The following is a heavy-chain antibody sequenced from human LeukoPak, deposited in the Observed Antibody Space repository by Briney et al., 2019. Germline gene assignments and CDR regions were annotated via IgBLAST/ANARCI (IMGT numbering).Heavy chain of an antibody. CDR1: GFTYIDFY. CDR2: ISGSSSNT. D-gene: IGHD2-15*01. CDR3: TRHPAELDY. V-gene: IGHV3-11*03. Sequence: GGSLRLSYAASGFTYIDFYTSWIRQAPGKGLESVSYISGSSSNTNYADSVKGRFTISRDNAKNSLYLQMNSLRPEDTAVYYRTRHPAELDYWGQGTLVTLSS. J-gene: IGHJ4*02.